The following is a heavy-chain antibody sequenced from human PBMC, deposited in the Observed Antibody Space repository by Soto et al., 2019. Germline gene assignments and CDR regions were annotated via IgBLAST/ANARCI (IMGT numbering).Heavy chain of an antibody. D-gene: IGHD3-10*01. Sequence: EVQLVESGGGLVKPGGSLRLSCAASGFTFSNAWMNWVRQAPGKGLEWVGRIKSKTDGGTTDYAAPVKGRFTISRDDSKNTLYLHINSLKTEDTAVYYCTTGSSYYGSGSYHGNFDYWGQGTLVTVSS. CDR1: GFTFSNAW. CDR2: IKSKTDGGTT. CDR3: TTGSSYYGSGSYHGNFDY. V-gene: IGHV3-15*07. J-gene: IGHJ4*02.